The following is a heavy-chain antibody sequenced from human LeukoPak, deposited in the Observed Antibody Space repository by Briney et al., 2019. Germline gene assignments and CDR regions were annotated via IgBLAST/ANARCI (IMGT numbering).Heavy chain of an antibody. J-gene: IGHJ4*02. V-gene: IGHV3-30*04. CDR1: GFTFSNYA. Sequence: GGSLRLSCAVAGFTFSNYAMHWVRQAPGKGLEWVAVISYDGTYKDYADSVKGRFTISRDNAKNTLYLQMNSLRAEDTAVYYCARVVGRYFDWYDYWGQGTLVTVSS. CDR2: ISYDGTYK. D-gene: IGHD3-9*01. CDR3: ARVVGRYFDWYDY.